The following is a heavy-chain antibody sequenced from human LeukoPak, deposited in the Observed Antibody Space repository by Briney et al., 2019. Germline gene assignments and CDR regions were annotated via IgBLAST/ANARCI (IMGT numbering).Heavy chain of an antibody. CDR1: GFTFSSYG. CDR3: ANGSYLDY. D-gene: IGHD1-26*01. J-gene: IGHJ4*02. Sequence: GGSLRLSCAASGFTFSSYGMHWVRQAPGKGLEWVAVISYDGSNKYYADSVKGRFTISRDNSKNTLYLQMNSLRAEDTAVYYRANGSYLDYWGQGTLVTVSS. V-gene: IGHV3-30*18. CDR2: ISYDGSNK.